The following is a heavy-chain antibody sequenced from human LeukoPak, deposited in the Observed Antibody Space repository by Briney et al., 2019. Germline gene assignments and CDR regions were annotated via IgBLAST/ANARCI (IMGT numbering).Heavy chain of an antibody. CDR1: GFTFSSYG. D-gene: IGHD6-19*01. J-gene: IGHJ4*02. Sequence: GGTLRLSCAASGFTFSSYGVSWVRQAPGKGLEWVSAISGSGGSTYYADSVKGRFTISRDNFKNTLYLQMNSLRAEDTAVYYCAKFYSSVWSGGYFDYWGQGTLVTVSS. CDR3: AKFYSSVWSGGYFDY. V-gene: IGHV3-23*01. CDR2: ISGSGGST.